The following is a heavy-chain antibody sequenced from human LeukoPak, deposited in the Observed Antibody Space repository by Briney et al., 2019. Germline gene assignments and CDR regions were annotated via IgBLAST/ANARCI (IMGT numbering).Heavy chain of an antibody. CDR3: ARVQVAYCSGGSCYSFDS. D-gene: IGHD2-15*01. CDR2: ISSSSSYI. J-gene: IGHJ4*02. CDR1: GFTFSSYS. V-gene: IGHV3-21*04. Sequence: GGSLRLSCAASGFTFSSYSMNWVRQAPGKGLEWVSSISSSSSYIYYADSVKGRFTISRDNAKNSLYLQMNSLRAEDTAVYYCARVQVAYCSGGSCYSFDSWGQGTLVTVSA.